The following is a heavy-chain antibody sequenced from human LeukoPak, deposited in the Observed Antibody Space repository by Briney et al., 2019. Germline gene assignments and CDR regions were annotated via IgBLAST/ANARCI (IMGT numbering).Heavy chain of an antibody. CDR3: ANGYSKDY. CDR1: GFTFSSYS. Sequence: PGGSLRLSCAVSGFTFSSYSMNWVRQAPGKGLEWVSSISSSSSYKYYADSVKGRFTISRDNAKNSLYLQMNSLRAEDTAVYYCANGYSKDYWGQGTLVTVSS. J-gene: IGHJ4*02. CDR2: ISSSSSYK. V-gene: IGHV3-21*01. D-gene: IGHD4-11*01.